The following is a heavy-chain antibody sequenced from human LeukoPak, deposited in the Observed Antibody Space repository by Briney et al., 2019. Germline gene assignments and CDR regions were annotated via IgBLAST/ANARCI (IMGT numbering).Heavy chain of an antibody. V-gene: IGHV4-34*01. CDR1: GGSFSGCY. CDR2: INHSGST. J-gene: IGHJ4*02. CDR3: ARGLPVNYYDSSGSGTNFDY. D-gene: IGHD3-22*01. Sequence: PSETLSLTCAVYGGSFSGCYWSWIRQPPGKGLEWIGEINHSGSTNYNPSLKSRVTISVDTSKNQFSLKLCSVTAADTAVYYCARGLPVNYYDSSGSGTNFDYWGQGTLVTVSS.